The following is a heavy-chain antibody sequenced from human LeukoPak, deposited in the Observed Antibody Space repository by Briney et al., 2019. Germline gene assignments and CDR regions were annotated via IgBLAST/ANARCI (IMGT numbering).Heavy chain of an antibody. CDR2: IYYSGST. J-gene: IGHJ4*02. CDR3: ARRGKESFPFDY. CDR1: GGSISSYY. Sequence: PSETLSLTCTVSGGSISSYYWSWIRQPPGKGLEWIGYIYYSGSTNYNPSLKSRVTISVDTSKNQFSLKLSSVTAADTAVYYCARRGKESFPFDYWGQGTLVTVSS. V-gene: IGHV4-59*12.